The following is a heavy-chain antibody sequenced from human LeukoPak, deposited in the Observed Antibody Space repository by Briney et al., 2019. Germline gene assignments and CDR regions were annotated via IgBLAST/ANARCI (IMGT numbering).Heavy chain of an antibody. D-gene: IGHD3-16*02. CDR3: ARESYGSPYYFDY. CDR2: IYSGGST. Sequence: GGSLRLSCAASGFTFSSYSMNWVRQAPGKGLEWVSVIYSGGSTYYADSVKGRFTISRDNSKNTLYLQMNSLRAEDTAVYYCARESYGSPYYFDYWGQGTLVTVSS. CDR1: GFTFSSYS. V-gene: IGHV3-53*01. J-gene: IGHJ4*02.